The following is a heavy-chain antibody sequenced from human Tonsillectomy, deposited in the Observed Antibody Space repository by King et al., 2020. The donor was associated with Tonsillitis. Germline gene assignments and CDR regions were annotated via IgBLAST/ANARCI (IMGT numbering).Heavy chain of an antibody. V-gene: IGHV3-53*01. J-gene: IGHJ4*02. CDR1: GVTGSRHY. D-gene: IGHD3-16*01. Sequence: VQLVESGGGLIQPGGALRLSCAASGVTGSRHYMRWVRQAPGKGLEGGSVFYGGGMTYYADSVKGRFTISRDNSKNTLYLQMNSLRAEDTAVYYCASLTFWGQGTLVTVSS. CDR3: ASLTF. CDR2: FYGGGMT.